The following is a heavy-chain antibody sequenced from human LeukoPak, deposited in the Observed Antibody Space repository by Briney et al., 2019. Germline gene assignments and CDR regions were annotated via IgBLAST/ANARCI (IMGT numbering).Heavy chain of an antibody. J-gene: IGHJ4*02. CDR2: IYSGGST. CDR3: ARDQSSSWTFAY. D-gene: IGHD6-13*01. CDR1: GFTVSSNY. Sequence: PGGSLRLSCAASGFTVSSNYMSWVRQAPGKGLEWVSVIYSGGSTYYADSVKGRFTISRDNSKNTLYLQLNSLRAEDTAVYYCARDQSSSWTFAYWREGTLVTVSS. V-gene: IGHV3-66*01.